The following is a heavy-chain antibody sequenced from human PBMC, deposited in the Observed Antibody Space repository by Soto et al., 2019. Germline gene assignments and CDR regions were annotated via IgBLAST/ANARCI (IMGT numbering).Heavy chain of an antibody. CDR2: IYYSGST. V-gene: IGHV4-59*08. Sequence: SETLSLTCTVSGGSISSYYWSWIRPPPGKGLEWIGYIYYSGSTNYNPSLKSRVTISADTSKDQFSLKLSCVTAADTAVYYCARRGYSSGWYYFDYWGQGTLVTVSS. CDR1: GGSISSYY. J-gene: IGHJ4*02. CDR3: ARRGYSSGWYYFDY. D-gene: IGHD6-19*01.